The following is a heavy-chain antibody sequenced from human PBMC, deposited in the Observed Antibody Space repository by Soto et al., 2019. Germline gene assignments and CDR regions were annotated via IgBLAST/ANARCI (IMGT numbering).Heavy chain of an antibody. Sequence: EVQLVESGGGLVQPGRSLRLSCAASGFTFDDYAMHWVRQAPGKGLEWVSGISWNSGSIGYADSVKGRFTISRDNAKNSLYLQMNSLRAEDTALYYCAKGSCSSTSCYVFDYWGQGTLVTVSS. CDR3: AKGSCSSTSCYVFDY. V-gene: IGHV3-9*01. CDR2: ISWNSGSI. CDR1: GFTFDDYA. J-gene: IGHJ4*02. D-gene: IGHD2-2*01.